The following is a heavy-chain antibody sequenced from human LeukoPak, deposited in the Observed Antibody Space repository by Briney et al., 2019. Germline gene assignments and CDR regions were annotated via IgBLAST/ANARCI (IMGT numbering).Heavy chain of an antibody. CDR2: IYSAGTT. CDR1: GGSISSSSYY. CDR3: ARDKAWLDP. J-gene: IGHJ5*02. D-gene: IGHD5-12*01. V-gene: IGHV4-39*07. Sequence: SETLSLTCTVSGGSISSSSYYWGWIRQPAGKGLEWIGRIYSAGTTTYNPALKRRVTMSIDMSKNQFSLTLRSITAADTAVYYCARDKAWLDPWGQGTLVTVSS.